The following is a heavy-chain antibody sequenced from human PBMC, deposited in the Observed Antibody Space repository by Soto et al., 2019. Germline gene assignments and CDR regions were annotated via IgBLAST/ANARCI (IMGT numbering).Heavy chain of an antibody. V-gene: IGHV3-33*08. CDR2: IWYDGSNK. CDR3: ARDRSVVTSLDY. J-gene: IGHJ4*02. CDR1: GFTFRNYG. D-gene: IGHD2-15*01. Sequence: PGGSLRLSCAASGFTFRNYGMHWVRQAPGKGLEWVAVIWYDGSNKYYADSVKGRFTISRDNSRNTLYLQMNSLRAEDTAVYYCARDRSVVTSLDYWGQGTLVTVSS.